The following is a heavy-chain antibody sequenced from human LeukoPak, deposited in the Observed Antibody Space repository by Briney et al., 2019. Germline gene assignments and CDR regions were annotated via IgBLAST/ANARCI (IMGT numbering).Heavy chain of an antibody. V-gene: IGHV3-23*01. J-gene: IGHJ4*02. CDR3: AKDMSPYDSSVYYPTRRYYFDY. CDR1: GFTFSSYA. Sequence: GGSLRLSRAASGFTFSSYAMSWVRQAPGKGLEWVSAISGSGGSTYYADSVKGRFTISRDNSKNTLYLQMNSLRAEDTAVYYCAKDMSPYDSSVYYPTRRYYFDYWGQGTLVTVSS. CDR2: ISGSGGST. D-gene: IGHD3-22*01.